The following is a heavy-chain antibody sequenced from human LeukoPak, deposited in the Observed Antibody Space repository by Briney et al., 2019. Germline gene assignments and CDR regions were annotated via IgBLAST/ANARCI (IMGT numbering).Heavy chain of an antibody. V-gene: IGHV4-30-2*01. Sequence: SQTLSLTCTVSGGSISSGGYYWSWIRQPPGKGLEWIGYIYHSGSTYYNPSLKSRVTISADRSKNQFSLKLSSVTAADTAVYYCARVRFLEWLPRYWFDPWGQGTLVTVSS. CDR1: GGSISSGGYY. J-gene: IGHJ5*02. D-gene: IGHD3-3*01. CDR3: ARVRFLEWLPRYWFDP. CDR2: IYHSGST.